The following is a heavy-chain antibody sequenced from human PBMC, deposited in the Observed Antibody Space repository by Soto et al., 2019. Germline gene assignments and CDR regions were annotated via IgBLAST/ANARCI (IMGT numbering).Heavy chain of an antibody. CDR3: ARESDAFDI. J-gene: IGHJ3*02. CDR2: ISGSGSTT. CDR1: GFTFSSYA. V-gene: IGHV3-23*01. Sequence: GGSLRLSCAASGFTFSSYAMSWVRQAPGKGLEWVSAISGSGSTTYYADSVKGRFTISRDNSKNSLYLQMNSLRAEDTAVYYCARESDAFDIWGQGTMVTVSS.